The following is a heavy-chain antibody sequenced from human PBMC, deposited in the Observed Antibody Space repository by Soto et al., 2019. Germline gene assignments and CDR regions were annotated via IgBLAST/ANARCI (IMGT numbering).Heavy chain of an antibody. CDR1: GFTFSSYG. J-gene: IGHJ4*02. D-gene: IGHD3-22*01. Sequence: GGSLRLSCAASGFTFSSYGMHWVRQAPGKGLEWVAVISYDGSNKYYADSVKGRFTISRDNSKNTLYLQMNSLRAEDTAVYYCAKDVDSSGPDYWGQGTLVTVS. CDR2: ISYDGSNK. CDR3: AKDVDSSGPDY. V-gene: IGHV3-30*18.